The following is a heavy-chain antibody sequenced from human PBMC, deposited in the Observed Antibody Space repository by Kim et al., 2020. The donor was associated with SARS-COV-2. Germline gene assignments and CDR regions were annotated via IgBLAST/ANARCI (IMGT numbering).Heavy chain of an antibody. Sequence: NKYYSDSVQDRFTISRDNSKNTLYLQMNSLRAEDTAVYYCVKSIVGAPFDPWGQGTLVTVSS. D-gene: IGHD1-26*01. V-gene: IGHV3-30*02. CDR2: NK. CDR3: VKSIVGAPFDP. J-gene: IGHJ5*02.